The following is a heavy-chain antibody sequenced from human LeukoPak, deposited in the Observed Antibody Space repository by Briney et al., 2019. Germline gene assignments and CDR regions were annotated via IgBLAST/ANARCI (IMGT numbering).Heavy chain of an antibody. J-gene: IGHJ4*02. CDR1: GGSISGWY. Sequence: SETLSLTCSVSGGSISGWYWSWIRQPPGKGLEWIGDIYGSGSTNSNASLKSRVTISLDTSRSRISLNLTSVTATDTAVYYCARQTSLPGFAGGLGFNYWGPGTLVTVSS. V-gene: IGHV4-59*08. CDR3: ARQTSLPGFAGGLGFNY. D-gene: IGHD4-23*01. CDR2: IYGSGST.